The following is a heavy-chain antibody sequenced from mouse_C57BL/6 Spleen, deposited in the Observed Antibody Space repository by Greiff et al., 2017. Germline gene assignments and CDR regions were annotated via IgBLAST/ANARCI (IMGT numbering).Heavy chain of an antibody. J-gene: IGHJ4*01. CDR3: ARPVLPLYAMDY. V-gene: IGHV5-9*01. Sequence: EVNLVESGGGLVKPGGSLKLSCAASGFTFSSYTMSWVRQTPEKRLEWVATISGGGGNTYYPDSVKGRFTISRDNAKNTLYLQMSSLRSEDTALYYCARPVLPLYAMDYWGQGTSVTVSS. CDR2: ISGGGGNT. D-gene: IGHD5-1*01. CDR1: GFTFSSYT.